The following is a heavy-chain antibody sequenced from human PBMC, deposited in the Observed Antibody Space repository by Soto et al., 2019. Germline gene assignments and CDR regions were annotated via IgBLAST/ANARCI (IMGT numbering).Heavy chain of an antibody. D-gene: IGHD3-3*01. V-gene: IGHV3-73*02. CDR2: VRSKVNSYAT. CDR1: GFTFSASA. J-gene: IGHJ6*02. Sequence: EVQLVESGGGLVQPGGSLKLSCAASGFTFSASALHWVRQASGKGLEWVGRVRSKVNSYATAYDASVKGRFTISRDDSKNTAYLQMNSLKTEDTAVYYCTRLEWDNYYYYGMDVWGQGTTVTVSS. CDR3: TRLEWDNYYYYGMDV.